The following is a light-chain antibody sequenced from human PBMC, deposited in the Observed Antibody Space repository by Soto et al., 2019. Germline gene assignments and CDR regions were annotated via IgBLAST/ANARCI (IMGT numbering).Light chain of an antibody. V-gene: IGLV3-10*01. Sequence: SYELTQPPSVSVSPGQTATITCSGDALPKKYAYWYQQKSGQAPVLVVCEDSKRPSGIPERFSGYSSGTVATLTISGAQVEDEADYYCYSTDSSGNYGVFGGGTQLTVL. CDR3: YSTDSSGNYGV. J-gene: IGLJ3*02. CDR1: ALPKKY. CDR2: EDS.